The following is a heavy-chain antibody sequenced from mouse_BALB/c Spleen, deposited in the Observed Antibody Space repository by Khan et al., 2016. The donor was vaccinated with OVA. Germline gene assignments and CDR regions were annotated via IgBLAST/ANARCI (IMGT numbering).Heavy chain of an antibody. CDR3: ARDRLRLAMDS. D-gene: IGHD2-4*01. J-gene: IGHJ4*01. Sequence: QVQLKESGPGLVAPSQSLSITCTVSGFSFTSYGVHWIRQPPGKGLEWLGVIWTGGNTNYNSALMSRLSISKDNSKSQVFLKMNSLQTDDTAIYYCARDRLRLAMDSWGQGTSVTGSS. CDR2: IWTGGNT. V-gene: IGHV2-9*02. CDR1: GFSFTSYG.